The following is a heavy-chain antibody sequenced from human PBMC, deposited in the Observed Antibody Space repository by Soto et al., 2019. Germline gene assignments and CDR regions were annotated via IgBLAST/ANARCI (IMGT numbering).Heavy chain of an antibody. CDR3: ARGLAVAGTNLIGEFDY. CDR2: IWYDGSNK. J-gene: IGHJ4*02. D-gene: IGHD6-19*01. CDR1: GFTFSSYG. Sequence: GGSLRLSCAASGFTFSSYGMHWVRQAPGKGLEWVAVIWYDGSNKYYADSVKGRFTISRDNSKNTLYLQMNSLRAEDTAVYYCARGLAVAGTNLIGEFDYWGQGTLVTVSS. V-gene: IGHV3-33*01.